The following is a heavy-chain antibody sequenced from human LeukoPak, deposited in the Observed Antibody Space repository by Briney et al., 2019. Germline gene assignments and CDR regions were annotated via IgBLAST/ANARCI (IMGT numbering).Heavy chain of an antibody. V-gene: IGHV4-59*01. J-gene: IGHJ4*02. CDR3: ARSRNYDSTGYNPTYYFDS. D-gene: IGHD3-22*01. Sequence: SETVSLTCTVSCGSIIGSYWTWIRQSPGGGLEYIGYIYNTVDVNYSPSLKSRVTISIDMSRSQFSLRLKSVTAADTAIYYCARSRNYDSTGYNPTYYFDSWGQGSLVTVSS. CDR1: CGSIIGSY. CDR2: IYNTVDV.